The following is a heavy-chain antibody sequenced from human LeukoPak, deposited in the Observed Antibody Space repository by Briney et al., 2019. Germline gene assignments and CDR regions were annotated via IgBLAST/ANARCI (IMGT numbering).Heavy chain of an antibody. V-gene: IGHV1-18*01. CDR3: ARDRKIMITFGGVIVKKFGELGY. CDR1: GYTFTSYG. D-gene: IGHD3-16*02. Sequence: GASVKVSCKASGYTFTSYGISWVRQAPGQGLEWMGWISAYNGNTNYAQKFQGRVTMTRNTSISTAYMELSSLRSEDTAVYYCARDRKIMITFGGVIVKKFGELGYWGQGTLVTVSS. CDR2: ISAYNGNT. J-gene: IGHJ4*02.